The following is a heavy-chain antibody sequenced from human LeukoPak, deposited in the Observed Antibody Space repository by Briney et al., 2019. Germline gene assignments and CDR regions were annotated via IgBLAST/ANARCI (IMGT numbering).Heavy chain of an antibody. J-gene: IGHJ4*02. Sequence: ASVTVSCKASGYTFTSYGISWVRLAPGQGLEWMGWISAYNGNTNYAQKLQGRVTMTTDTSTSTAYMELKSLRSDDPAVYYCAREVGVYGSGSLPGDYWGQGTLVTVSS. CDR3: AREVGVYGSGSLPGDY. CDR1: GYTFTSYG. V-gene: IGHV1-18*01. D-gene: IGHD3-10*01. CDR2: ISAYNGNT.